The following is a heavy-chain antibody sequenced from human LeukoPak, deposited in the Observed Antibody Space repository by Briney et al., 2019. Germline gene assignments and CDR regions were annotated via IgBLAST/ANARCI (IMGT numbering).Heavy chain of an antibody. D-gene: IGHD2-2*01. J-gene: IGHJ6*03. CDR2: INTSGGST. V-gene: IGHV1-46*01. Sequence: ASVKVSCKASGYTFTSYYMHWVRQAPGQGLEWMGIINTSGGSTSYAQTFQGRVTMSRTMSTSTVYVELSSLRSEDTAVYYCARDRLFGDCSSTSCYNYYYYYMDVWGKGTTVTVSS. CDR3: ARDRLFGDCSSTSCYNYYYYYMDV. CDR1: GYTFTSYY.